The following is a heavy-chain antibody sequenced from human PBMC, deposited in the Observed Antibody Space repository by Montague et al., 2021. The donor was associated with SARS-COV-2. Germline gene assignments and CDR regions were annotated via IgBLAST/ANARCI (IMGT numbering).Heavy chain of an antibody. V-gene: IGHV3-30*04. J-gene: IGHJ4*02. Sequence: SLRLSCAASGFTFSSYAMHWVRQAPGKGLEWVAVISYDGTNEYYADSVKGRFTISRDNSKNTLYLQMNSLRAEDTAVYYCARERITAAGKDFDYWGQGTLVTVSS. CDR2: ISYDGTNE. CDR3: ARERITAAGKDFDY. D-gene: IGHD6-13*01. CDR1: GFTFSSYA.